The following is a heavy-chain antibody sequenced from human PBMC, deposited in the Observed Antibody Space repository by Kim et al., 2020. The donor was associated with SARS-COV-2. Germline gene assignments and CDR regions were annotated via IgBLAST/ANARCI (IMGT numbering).Heavy chain of an antibody. D-gene: IGHD6-6*01. J-gene: IGHJ4*02. V-gene: IGHV1-3*01. CDR3: ARDRQYSNYYFDY. CDR2: INAGNGNT. Sequence: ASVKVSCKASGYTFTTYAIHWVRQAPGQRLEWMGWINAGNGNTKYSQKFQGRVTLTRDTSASTAYMELSSLRSEDTAGYYCARDRQYSNYYFDYWGQGTL. CDR1: GYTFTTYA.